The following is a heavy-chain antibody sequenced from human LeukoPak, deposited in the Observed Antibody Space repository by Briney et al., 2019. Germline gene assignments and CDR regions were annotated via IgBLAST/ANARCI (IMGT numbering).Heavy chain of an antibody. J-gene: IGHJ4*02. CDR2: IFHRGGT. CDR1: GASISSNDW. Sequence: SGTLSLTCAVSGASISSNDWWTWVRQPPAKGLEWIGEIFHRGGTNYNPSLKSRVTISVDKSKNEFSLKLTSVTAADTAVYYCAREDHYGSGSLDYWGQGTLVTVSS. V-gene: IGHV4-4*02. CDR3: AREDHYGSGSLDY. D-gene: IGHD3-10*01.